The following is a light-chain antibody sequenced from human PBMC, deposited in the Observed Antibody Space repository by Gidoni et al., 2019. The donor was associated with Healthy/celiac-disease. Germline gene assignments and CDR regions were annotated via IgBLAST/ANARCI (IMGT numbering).Light chain of an antibody. Sequence: QSVLTQPPSVSCAPGQRVTISCTGSSSNIGAGYDVHWYQHLPGTAPKLLIYGNSNRPSGVPDRFSGSKSGTSASLAITGLQAEDEADYYCQSYDSSLSGFYVFGTGTKVTVL. V-gene: IGLV1-40*01. CDR3: QSYDSSLSGFYV. CDR1: SSNIGAGYD. J-gene: IGLJ1*01. CDR2: GNS.